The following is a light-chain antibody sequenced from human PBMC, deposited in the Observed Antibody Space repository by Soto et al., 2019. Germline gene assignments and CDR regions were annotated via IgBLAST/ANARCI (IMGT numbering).Light chain of an antibody. CDR3: QQNRGGHT. CDR2: ATS. Sequence: ILLTQSPGTMSLSPGETATLSCRASQTVNSDYLAWFQQRPGQAPRLLIFATSRRATDIPDRFSGSGSGTDFTLAIRRLEPEDSAVYYCQQNRGGHTFGQGTKVDIK. J-gene: IGKJ1*01. V-gene: IGKV3-20*01. CDR1: QTVNSDY.